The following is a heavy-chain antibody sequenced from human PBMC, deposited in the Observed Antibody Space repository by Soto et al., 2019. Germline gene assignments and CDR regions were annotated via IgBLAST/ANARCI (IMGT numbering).Heavy chain of an antibody. CDR3: ARQSLTYYSDH. J-gene: IGHJ4*02. CDR2: IYDNGIA. V-gene: IGHV4-59*01. CDR1: GGSSNSYY. Sequence: SETLSLTCTVSGGSSNSYYWSWIRQPPGKGLEWIGYIYDNGIANYSPSLNSRVTISLDTSKNQFSLRLSSVTVADTAVYYCARQSLTYYSDHWGQGTLVTVSS.